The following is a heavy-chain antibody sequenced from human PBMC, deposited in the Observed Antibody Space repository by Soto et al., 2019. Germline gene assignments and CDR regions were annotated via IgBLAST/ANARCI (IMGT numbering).Heavy chain of an antibody. CDR1: GFTFSSYS. D-gene: IGHD6-19*01. J-gene: IGHJ3*02. CDR2: ISSSSSYI. Sequence: GGSLRLSCAASGFTFSSYSMNWVRQAPGKGLEWVSSISSSSSYIYYADSVKGRFTISRDNAKNSLYLQMNSLRAEDMSVYYCARDGSSSGGEYTDDAFDIWGQGTMVTVSS. CDR3: ARDGSSSGGEYTDDAFDI. V-gene: IGHV3-21*01.